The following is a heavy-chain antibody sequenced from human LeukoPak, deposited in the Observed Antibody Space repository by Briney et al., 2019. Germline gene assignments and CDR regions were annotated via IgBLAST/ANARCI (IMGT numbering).Heavy chain of an antibody. CDR3: TRQVLHTAMDY. J-gene: IGHJ4*02. D-gene: IGHD5-18*01. CDR1: GVSISSSSHH. CDR2: IYDSGST. V-gene: IGHV4-39*01. Sequence: SETLSLTCTVSGVSISSSSHHWDWIRRPPGKGLEWIGSIYDSGSTYYSLSLKSRVTISVDTSKNQFSLKLNSVTAADTAVYYCTRQVLHTAMDYWGQGTLVTVSS.